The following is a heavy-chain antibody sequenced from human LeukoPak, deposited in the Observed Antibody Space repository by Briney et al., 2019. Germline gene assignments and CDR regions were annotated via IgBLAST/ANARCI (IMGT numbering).Heavy chain of an antibody. CDR2: INPNSGGT. Sequence: VASVKVSCKASGYTFTGYYMHWVRQAPGQGLEWMGWINPNSGGTNYAQKFQGRVTMTRDTSISTAYMELSRLRSDDTAVYYCAREGAAAGGMNWFDPWGQGTLVTVSS. J-gene: IGHJ5*02. D-gene: IGHD6-13*01. V-gene: IGHV1-2*02. CDR1: GYTFTGYY. CDR3: AREGAAAGGMNWFDP.